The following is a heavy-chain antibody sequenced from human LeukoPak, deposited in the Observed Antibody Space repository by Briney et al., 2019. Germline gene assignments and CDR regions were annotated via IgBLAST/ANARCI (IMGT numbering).Heavy chain of an antibody. CDR3: AREGEAYDSRVFSYGY. CDR1: GYTFTGYY. CDR2: INPNSGGT. J-gene: IGHJ4*02. Sequence: ASVKVSCKASGYTFTGYYMHWVRQAPGQGLEWMGWINPNSGGTNYAQKFQGRVTMTRDTSISTAYMELSSLRSEDTAVYYCAREGEAYDSRVFSYGYWAKETLVTVSS. D-gene: IGHD3-22*01. V-gene: IGHV1-2*02.